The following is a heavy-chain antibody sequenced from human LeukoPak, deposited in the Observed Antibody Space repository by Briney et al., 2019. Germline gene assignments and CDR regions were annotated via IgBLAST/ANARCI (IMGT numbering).Heavy chain of an antibody. V-gene: IGHV3-66*01. J-gene: IGHJ4*02. CDR1: GFTVSSNY. CDR3: ARAVDYGDFYPSPFDY. D-gene: IGHD4-17*01. CDR2: IYSGGST. Sequence: PGGSLRLSCAASGFTVSSNYMSWVRQAPGKGLEWVSVIYSGGSTYHADSVKGRFTISRDNSKNTLYLQMNSLRAEDTAVYYCARAVDYGDFYPSPFDYWGQGTPVTVSS.